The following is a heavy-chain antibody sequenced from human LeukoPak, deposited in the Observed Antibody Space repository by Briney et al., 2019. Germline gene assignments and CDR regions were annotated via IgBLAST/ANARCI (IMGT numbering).Heavy chain of an antibody. CDR2: ISGSVGST. J-gene: IGHJ4*02. Sequence: GGSLRLSCAASGFTFSNYAMNWVRQAPGKGLEWVSAISGSVGSTYYANSVKGRFTISRDNSKNTLYLQMNSLRAEDTAVYYCAKESFAAGYYFDYWGQGTLVAVS. CDR1: GFTFSNYA. V-gene: IGHV3-23*01. CDR3: AKESFAAGYYFDY.